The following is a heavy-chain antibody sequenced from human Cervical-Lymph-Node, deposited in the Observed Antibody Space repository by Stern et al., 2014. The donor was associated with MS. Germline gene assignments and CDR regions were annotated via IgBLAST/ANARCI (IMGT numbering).Heavy chain of an antibody. CDR2: IWSDGSGK. V-gene: IGHV3-33*01. Sequence: VQLVESGGGVVQPGGSLRLSCVTSGFRFSDYDMHWVRQAPGKGLEWVTLIWSDGSGKFYADFVKGRFAISRDNSKDTLYLQIDDLRAEDTAVYYCARSLKSIPLWYPDDWGQGTLVTVSS. CDR3: ARSLKSIPLWYPDD. J-gene: IGHJ4*02. D-gene: IGHD2-2*02. CDR1: GFRFSDYD.